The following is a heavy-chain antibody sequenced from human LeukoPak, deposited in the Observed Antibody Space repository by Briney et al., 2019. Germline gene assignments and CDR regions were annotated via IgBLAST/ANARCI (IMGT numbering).Heavy chain of an antibody. D-gene: IGHD6-19*01. Sequence: PSETLSLTCAVYGGSFSGYYWSWIRQPPGKGLEWIGEINHSGSTNYNPSLKSRVTISVDTSKNQFSLKLSPVTAADTAVYYCARVSPYSSGWWLRGGMDVWGKGTTVTVSS. V-gene: IGHV4-34*01. CDR1: GGSFSGYY. J-gene: IGHJ6*04. CDR2: INHSGST. CDR3: ARVSPYSSGWWLRGGMDV.